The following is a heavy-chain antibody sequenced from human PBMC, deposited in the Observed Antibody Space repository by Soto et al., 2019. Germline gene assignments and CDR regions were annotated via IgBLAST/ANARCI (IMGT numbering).Heavy chain of an antibody. Sequence: ASVKVSCKASGYTFTSYDINWVRQATGRGLEWMGWMNPNSGNTGHAQKFQGRVTMTRNTSISTAYMELSSLRSEDTAVYYCARVHDYGDWRFDYWGQGTLVTVSS. CDR1: GYTFTSYD. CDR3: ARVHDYGDWRFDY. CDR2: MNPNSGNT. V-gene: IGHV1-8*01. J-gene: IGHJ4*02. D-gene: IGHD4-17*01.